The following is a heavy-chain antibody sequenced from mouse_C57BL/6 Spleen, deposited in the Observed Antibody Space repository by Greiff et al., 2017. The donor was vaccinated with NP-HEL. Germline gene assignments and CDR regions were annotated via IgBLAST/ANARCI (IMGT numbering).Heavy chain of an antibody. CDR3: AREGYDYDEGDY. Sequence: QVQLQQSGAELVKPGASVKISCKASGYAFSSYWMNWVKQRPGKGLEWIGQIYPGDGDTNYNGKFKGKATLTADTSSSTAYMQLSSLTSEDSAVYFCAREGYDYDEGDYWGQGTTLTVSS. J-gene: IGHJ2*01. V-gene: IGHV1-80*01. CDR2: IYPGDGDT. D-gene: IGHD2-4*01. CDR1: GYAFSSYW.